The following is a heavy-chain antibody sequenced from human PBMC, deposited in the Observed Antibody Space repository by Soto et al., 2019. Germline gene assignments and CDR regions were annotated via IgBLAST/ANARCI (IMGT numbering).Heavy chain of an antibody. D-gene: IGHD6-19*01. J-gene: IGHJ5*02. V-gene: IGHV3-30-3*01. Sequence: VRLVESGGGVVQPGRSLRLSCTASGFSFSSYAMYWFRQPPGKGLEWVAVISHDGINKHYADSVKGRVTVSRDNSNHSLVLQLNSLRGEDTAMYYCARDMYSSDYFVKWFEPWGQGTLVTVSS. CDR1: GFSFSSYA. CDR3: ARDMYSSDYFVKWFEP. CDR2: ISHDGINK.